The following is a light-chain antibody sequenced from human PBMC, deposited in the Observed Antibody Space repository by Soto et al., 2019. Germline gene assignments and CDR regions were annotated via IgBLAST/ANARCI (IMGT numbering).Light chain of an antibody. V-gene: IGKV4-1*01. CDR1: QSVLYSFNNNNY. CDR2: WAS. J-gene: IGKJ3*01. CDR3: QQYYSIPFT. Sequence: DIVMTQSPDSLAVSLGERATINCKSSQSVLYSFNNNNYLAWYQQKPGQPPELLIYWASTRESGVPDRFSGSGSGTDFTLTISSLQAEDVAVYYCQQYYSIPFTFGPGTKVEIK.